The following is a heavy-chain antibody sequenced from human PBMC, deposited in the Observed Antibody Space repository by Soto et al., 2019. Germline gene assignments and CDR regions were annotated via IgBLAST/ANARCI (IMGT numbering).Heavy chain of an antibody. CDR2: IYYSGST. V-gene: IGHV4-39*01. J-gene: IGHJ5*02. Sequence: SETLSLTCTVSGGSISSSSYYWGWIRQPPGKGLEWIGSIYYSGSTYYNPSLKSRVTISVDTSKNQFSLKLSSVTAADTAVYYCASKTMVRGVILAPTRKANWFDPWGQGTLVTVSS. CDR1: GGSISSSSYY. D-gene: IGHD3-10*01. CDR3: ASKTMVRGVILAPTRKANWFDP.